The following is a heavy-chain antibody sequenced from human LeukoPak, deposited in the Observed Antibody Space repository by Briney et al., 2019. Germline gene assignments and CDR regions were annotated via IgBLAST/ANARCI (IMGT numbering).Heavy chain of an antibody. V-gene: IGHV5-51*01. D-gene: IGHD2-2*01. J-gene: IGHJ3*02. Sequence: GESLKISCKGSGYSFTSYWIGWVRQMPGKGLEWMGIIYPGDSDTRYSPSFQGQVTISADKSISTAYLQWSSLKASDTAMYYRARRYCSSTSCYAFDIWGQGTMVTVSS. CDR2: IYPGDSDT. CDR3: ARRYCSSTSCYAFDI. CDR1: GYSFTSYW.